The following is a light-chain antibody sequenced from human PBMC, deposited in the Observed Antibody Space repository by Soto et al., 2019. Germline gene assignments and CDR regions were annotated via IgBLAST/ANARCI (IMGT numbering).Light chain of an antibody. Sequence: QSALTQPASVSGSPGQSVTISCTGTSTDVGGYYYVSWYQQHSGKAPKLLIYEVTNRTSGVSNRFSGSKSGNTASLTISGLQAEDEADYYCSSYATGTTYVFGTGTKLTVL. J-gene: IGLJ1*01. CDR1: STDVGGYYY. V-gene: IGLV2-14*01. CDR3: SSYATGTTYV. CDR2: EVT.